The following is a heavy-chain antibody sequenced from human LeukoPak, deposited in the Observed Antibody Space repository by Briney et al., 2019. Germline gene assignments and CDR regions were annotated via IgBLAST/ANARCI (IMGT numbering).Heavy chain of an antibody. J-gene: IGHJ4*02. D-gene: IGHD2/OR15-2a*01. V-gene: IGHV3-23*01. CDR2: ISNTGGFT. CDR3: ATGGSMAHEGIHS. CDR1: GFTFSNYG. Sequence: PGGSLRLSCAASGFTFSNYGVHWVRQAPGKGLEWVCSISNTGGFTYHADSMKGRFTISRDNSKNTLFLQMKSLRGDDTAVYYCATGGSMAHEGIHSWGQGTLVIVSS.